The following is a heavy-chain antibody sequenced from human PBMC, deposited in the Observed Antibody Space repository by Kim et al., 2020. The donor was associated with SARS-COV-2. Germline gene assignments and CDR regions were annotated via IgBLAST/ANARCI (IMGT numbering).Heavy chain of an antibody. J-gene: IGHJ4*02. CDR2: VSYDGSNK. D-gene: IGHD6-19*01. CDR1: GFTFSSYA. Sequence: GGSLRLSCAASGFTFSSYAMHWVRRAPGKGLEWGAVVSYDGSNKYYPNSVKGRFTISRDNSKNTLDLQMHSLGAEDTAVYYCAKAPRPNTSGWFDYWGQGTLVTVSS. V-gene: IGHV3-30-3*01. CDR3: AKAPRPNTSGWFDY.